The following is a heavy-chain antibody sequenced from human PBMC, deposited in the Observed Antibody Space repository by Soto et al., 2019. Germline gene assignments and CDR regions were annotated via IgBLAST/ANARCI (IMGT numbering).Heavy chain of an antibody. D-gene: IGHD3-16*01. CDR2: TYYRSKWYN. V-gene: IGHV6-1*01. J-gene: IGHJ4*02. CDR3: AREFPYYESSDSYFDY. CDR1: GDSVSGNSAA. Sequence: SQTLSLTCAISGDSVSGNSAAWNWIRQSPSRGLEWLGRTYYRSKWYNDYAVSVKSRITVTPDTSKNQFSLHLTSVTPEDTAVYHCAREFPYYESSDSYFDYWGQGALVTVSS.